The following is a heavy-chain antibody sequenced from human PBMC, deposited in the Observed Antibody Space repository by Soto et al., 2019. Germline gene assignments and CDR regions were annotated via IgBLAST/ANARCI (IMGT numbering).Heavy chain of an antibody. V-gene: IGHV4-39*01. CDR3: ARQVSTIFGVVIVNQNNWFDP. J-gene: IGHJ5*02. CDR2: IYYSGST. Sequence: SETLSLTCTVSGGSISSSSYYWGWIRQPPGKGLEWIWSIYYSGSTYYNPSLKSRVTISVDTSKNQFSLKLSSVTAADTAVYYCARQVSTIFGVVIVNQNNWFDPWGQGTLVTVSS. D-gene: IGHD3-3*01. CDR1: GGSISSSSYY.